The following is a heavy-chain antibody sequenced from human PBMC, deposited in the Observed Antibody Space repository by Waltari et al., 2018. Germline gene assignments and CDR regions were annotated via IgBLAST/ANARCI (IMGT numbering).Heavy chain of an antibody. Sequence: EVQLVESAGGSFQPGGSLGLPCAASACPLVTRLVPLVRQLPGKGLMWVSRINMDGTTTSYADSVKGRFTISRDNAQNTVFLQMSSLRDEDTAMYHCTRVESGLAGSFDVWGQGTMVTVSS. CDR3: TRVESGLAGSFDV. J-gene: IGHJ3*01. CDR2: INMDGTTT. V-gene: IGHV3-74*03. D-gene: IGHD1-1*01. CDR1: ACPLVTRL.